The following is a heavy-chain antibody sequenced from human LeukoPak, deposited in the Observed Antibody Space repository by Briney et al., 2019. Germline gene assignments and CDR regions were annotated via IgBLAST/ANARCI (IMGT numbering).Heavy chain of an antibody. D-gene: IGHD4/OR15-4a*01. J-gene: IGHJ4*02. Sequence: SETLSLTRTVSGGSISSYYWSWIRQPPGKGLEWIGHIYYSGSTNYNPSLKSRVTISVDTSKNQFSLKLSSVTAADTAVYYCARRAGAYSHPYDYWGQGTLVTVSS. CDR3: ARRAGAYSHPYDY. CDR1: GGSISSYY. V-gene: IGHV4-59*01. CDR2: IYYSGST.